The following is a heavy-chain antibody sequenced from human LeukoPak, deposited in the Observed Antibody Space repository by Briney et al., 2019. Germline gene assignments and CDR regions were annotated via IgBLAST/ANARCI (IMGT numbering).Heavy chain of an antibody. D-gene: IGHD6-6*01. CDR2: ISWNSGSI. CDR3: AKGHRGSSYYFDY. V-gene: IGHV3-9*01. CDR1: GFTFDDYA. J-gene: IGHJ4*02. Sequence: GGSLRLSCAASGFTFDDYAMHWVRHAPGKGLEWVSGISWNSGSIGYADSVKGRFTISRDNAKNSLYLQMNSLRAEDTALYYCAKGHRGSSYYFDYWGQGTLVTVSS.